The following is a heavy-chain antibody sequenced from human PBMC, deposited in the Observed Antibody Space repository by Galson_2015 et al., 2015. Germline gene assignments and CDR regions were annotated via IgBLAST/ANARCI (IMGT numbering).Heavy chain of an antibody. CDR2: ISYDGSNN. Sequence: SLRLSCAASGFTFSSYGMHWFRQAPGTGLEWVAIISYDGSNNYYADSVKGRFTISRDNSKNKLCLQMNSLRAEDTAVYYCANNGAYSSSYGMDVWGQGTMVSVSS. CDR3: ANNGAYSSSYGMDV. V-gene: IGHV3-30*18. CDR1: GFTFSSYG. J-gene: IGHJ6*02. D-gene: IGHD6-19*01.